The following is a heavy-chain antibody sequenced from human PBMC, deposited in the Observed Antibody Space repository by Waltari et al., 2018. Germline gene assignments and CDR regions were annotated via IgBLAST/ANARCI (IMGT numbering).Heavy chain of an antibody. CDR1: GVSIISNGHH. V-gene: IGHV4-39*01. D-gene: IGHD5-12*01. Sequence: QLQLQESGPGLVKPSETLSLNCSVSGVSIISNGHHWVWIRKTHGQGLEWIATMSYSGTTYSSPSLKSRVTISRDTSKNQVSLKLGSVTAADTAVYYCATYIGASIGTAAFDVWGQGTKVTVSS. CDR3: ATYIGASIGTAAFDV. CDR2: MSYSGTT. J-gene: IGHJ3*01.